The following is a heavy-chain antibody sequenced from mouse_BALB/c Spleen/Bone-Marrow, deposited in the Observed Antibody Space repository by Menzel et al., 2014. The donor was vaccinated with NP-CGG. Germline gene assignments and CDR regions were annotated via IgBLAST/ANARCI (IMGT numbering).Heavy chain of an antibody. CDR2: IYPGDGST. CDR3: VRKENWAYAMDY. Sequence: VKLQESGPELVKPGASVKMSCKASGYTFTSYYIHWVKQRPGQGLEWIGWIYPGDGSTKYNEKFKGKTTLTADKSSSTAYMLLSSLTSEDSAIYFCVRKENWAYAMDYWGQGTSVTVSP. J-gene: IGHJ4*01. CDR1: GYTFTSYY. V-gene: IGHV1S56*01. D-gene: IGHD4-1*01.